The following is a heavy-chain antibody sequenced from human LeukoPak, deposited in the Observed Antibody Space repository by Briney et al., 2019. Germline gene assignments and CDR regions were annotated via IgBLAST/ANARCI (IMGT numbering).Heavy chain of an antibody. CDR2: MNIDGSEK. CDR1: GFTFSNYR. CDR3: AKDPVEWEVLLDD. V-gene: IGHV3-7*01. J-gene: IGHJ4*02. D-gene: IGHD1-26*01. Sequence: GGSLRLSCAASGFTFSNYRMGWVRQAPGKRLEWVANMNIDGSEKYYADSVKGRFSISRDNARNSVYLQMASLRVEDTAVYYCAKDPVEWEVLLDDWGQGSLVTVSS.